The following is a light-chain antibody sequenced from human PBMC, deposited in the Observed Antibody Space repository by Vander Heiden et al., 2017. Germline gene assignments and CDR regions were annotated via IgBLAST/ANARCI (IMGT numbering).Light chain of an antibody. V-gene: IGKV3-15*01. Sequence: EMVMTQSPATLSVSPGERATLFCRTSQSSNSNYLAWYQQKPGQAPRLLIYGISIRATGVPARFSGSGSGTEFTLTISGLQSEDFATYFCQHESSWPITFGQGTLLEIK. CDR3: QHESSWPIT. CDR1: QSSNSNY. J-gene: IGKJ5*01. CDR2: GIS.